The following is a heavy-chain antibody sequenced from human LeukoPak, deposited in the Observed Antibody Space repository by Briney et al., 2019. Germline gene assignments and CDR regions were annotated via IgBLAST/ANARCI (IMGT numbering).Heavy chain of an antibody. V-gene: IGHV5-51*01. J-gene: IGHJ3*02. Sequence: GESLKISCKASGYSFTTHWIGWVRQMPGKGLEWMGIIYPGDSDTIYSPSFQGQVTISADTSISTAYLQWSSLKAPDTAMYYCGRTRRSWRGDSFDIWGQGTMVTVSS. CDR3: GRTRRSWRGDSFDI. CDR2: IYPGDSDT. CDR1: GYSFTTHW. D-gene: IGHD5-24*01.